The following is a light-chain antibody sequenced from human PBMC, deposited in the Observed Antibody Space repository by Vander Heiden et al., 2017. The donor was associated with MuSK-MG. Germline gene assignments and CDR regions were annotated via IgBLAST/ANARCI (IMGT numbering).Light chain of an antibody. CDR2: EDN. CDR1: SGSIASNY. V-gene: IGLV6-57*02. J-gene: IGLJ2*01. Sequence: NFMLTQPHSVSESPGKTVTISCTGSSGSIASNYVQGYQQRPGSAPTTVIYEDNQRPSGVPDRFSGSIDSSSNSASLTISGLKTEDEADYYCQSYDSSKEVFGGGTKLTVL. CDR3: QSYDSSKEV.